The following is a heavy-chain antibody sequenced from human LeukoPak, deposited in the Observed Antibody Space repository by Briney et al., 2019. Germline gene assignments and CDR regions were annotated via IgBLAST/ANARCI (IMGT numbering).Heavy chain of an antibody. CDR2: IYYSGST. Sequence: SETLSLTCTVSGGSISSYYWSWIRQPPGKGLEGIGYIYYSGSTNYNPSLKSRVTISVDTSKNQFSLKLSSVTAADTAVHYCARRADGYNYRMSSFDIWGQGTMVTVSS. V-gene: IGHV4-59*08. CDR3: ARRADGYNYRMSSFDI. J-gene: IGHJ3*02. CDR1: GGSISSYY. D-gene: IGHD5-24*01.